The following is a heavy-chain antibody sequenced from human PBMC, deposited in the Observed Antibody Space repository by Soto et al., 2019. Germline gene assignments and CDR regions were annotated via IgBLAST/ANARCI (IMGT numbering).Heavy chain of an antibody. D-gene: IGHD3-10*01. J-gene: IGHJ6*02. CDR3: ARDHTVGYYGSGSYYQLYGMDV. CDR1: GYNFTSYG. Sequence: ASVKVSCKASGYNFTSYGISWVRQAPGQGLEWMGWISAYNGNTNYAQKLQGRVTMTTDTSTSTAYMELRSLRSDDTAVYYCARDHTVGYYGSGSYYQLYGMDVWGQGTTVTVSS. CDR2: ISAYNGNT. V-gene: IGHV1-18*04.